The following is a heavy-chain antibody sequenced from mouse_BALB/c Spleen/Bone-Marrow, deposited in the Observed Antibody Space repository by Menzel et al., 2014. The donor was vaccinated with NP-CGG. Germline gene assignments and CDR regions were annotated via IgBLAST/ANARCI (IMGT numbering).Heavy chain of an antibody. J-gene: IGHJ2*01. CDR2: ILPGSGST. CDR3: ARLDYYRDYFVY. CDR1: GYTFSSYW. D-gene: IGHD1-1*01. Sequence: LKSSGVNLRQPAVSLKLSCASTGYTFSSYWIEWVQQRPGHGLEWIGEILPGSGSTNYNEKVKDKATFTADTSSNTAYMQLSSRTSEDSAVYYWARLDYYRDYFVYLGEATTTKVYS. V-gene: IGHV1-9*01.